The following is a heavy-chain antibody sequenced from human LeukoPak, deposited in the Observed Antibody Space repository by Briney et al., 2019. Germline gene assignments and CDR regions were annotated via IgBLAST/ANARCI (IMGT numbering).Heavy chain of an antibody. J-gene: IGHJ3*02. D-gene: IGHD3-22*01. CDR2: IIPILGIA. CDR3: ASAYDSSGGAFDI. Sequence: GSSVKVSCKASGGTFSSYAISWVRQAPGQGLEWMGRIIPILGIANYAQKFQGRVTITADKSTSTAYMELSSLRSEDTAVYYCASAYDSSGGAFDIWGQGTMVTISS. V-gene: IGHV1-69*04. CDR1: GGTFSSYA.